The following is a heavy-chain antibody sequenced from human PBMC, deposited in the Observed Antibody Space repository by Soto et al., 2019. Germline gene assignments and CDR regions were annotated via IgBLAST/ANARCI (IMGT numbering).Heavy chain of an antibody. J-gene: IGHJ5*02. D-gene: IGHD6-13*01. CDR2: IYYSGST. CDR3: AREIGYSSSWPNWFDP. CDR1: GGSISSYY. Sequence: SETLSLTCTVSGGSISSYYWSWIRQPPGKGLEWIGYIYYSGSTNYNPSLKSRVTISVDTSKNQFSLKLSSVTAADTAVYYCAREIGYSSSWPNWFDPWGQGTLVTVSS. V-gene: IGHV4-59*01.